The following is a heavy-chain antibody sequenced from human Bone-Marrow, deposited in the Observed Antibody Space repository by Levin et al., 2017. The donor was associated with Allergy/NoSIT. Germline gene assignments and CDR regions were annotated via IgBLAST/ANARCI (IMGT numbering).Heavy chain of an antibody. CDR3: AKEGKTTSDY. D-gene: IGHD1-1*01. J-gene: IGHJ4*02. CDR1: GFTFGNSV. V-gene: IGHV3-23*01. Sequence: PGGSLRLSCAASGFTFGNSVMTWVRQAPGKGLEWVSSITRGSTATLYADSVKGRFTISRDDSKNTLFLQMDRLRAEDTAVYYCAKEGKTTSDYWGQGSRVTVSS. CDR2: ITRGSTAT.